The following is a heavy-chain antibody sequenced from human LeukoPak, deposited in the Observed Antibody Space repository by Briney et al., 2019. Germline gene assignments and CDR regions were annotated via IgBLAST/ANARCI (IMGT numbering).Heavy chain of an antibody. J-gene: IGHJ3*02. CDR2: INHSGST. V-gene: IGHV4-34*01. CDR1: GGSFSGYY. D-gene: IGHD2-8*02. Sequence: KPSETLSLTCAVYGGSFSGYYWSWIRQPPGKGLEWIGEINHSGSTNYNPPLKSRVTISVDTSKNQFSLKLSSVTAADTAVYYCARGSDFDYWAAFDIWGQGTMVTVSS. CDR3: ARGSDFDYWAAFDI.